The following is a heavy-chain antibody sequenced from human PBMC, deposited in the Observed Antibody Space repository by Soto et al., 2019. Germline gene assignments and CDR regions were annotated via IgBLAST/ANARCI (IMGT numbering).Heavy chain of an antibody. CDR2: ISAYNGNT. CDR1: GYTFTSYG. V-gene: IGHV1-18*01. D-gene: IGHD3-22*01. CDR3: ARVEEDYDSSGYYTFDY. J-gene: IGHJ4*02. Sequence: VASVKVSCKASGYTFTSYGISWVRQAPGQGLEWMGWISAYNGNTNYAQKLQGRVTMTTDTSTSTAYMELRSLRSDDTAVYYCARVEEDYDSSGYYTFDYWGQGTLVTVSS.